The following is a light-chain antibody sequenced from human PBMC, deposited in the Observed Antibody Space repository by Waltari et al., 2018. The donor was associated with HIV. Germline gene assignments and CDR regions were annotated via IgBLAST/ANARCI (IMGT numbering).Light chain of an antibody. CDR1: RYFIGSYS. Sequence: QSVLTQPPSASGAPGQRVTISCSGSRYFIGSYSVNGYQQLPGAAPKLLIYINNQRPSGVPDRFSGSKSGTSASLAISGLQSDDEADYYCAIWDDSLNGWVFGGGTKLTVL. CDR2: INN. V-gene: IGLV1-44*01. CDR3: AIWDDSLNGWV. J-gene: IGLJ3*02.